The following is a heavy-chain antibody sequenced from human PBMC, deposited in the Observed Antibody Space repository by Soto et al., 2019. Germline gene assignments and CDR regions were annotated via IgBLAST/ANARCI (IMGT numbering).Heavy chain of an antibody. Sequence: SETLSLTCTVSGGSISSGDYYWSWIRQPPGKGLEWIGYIYYSGSTYYNPSLKSRVTISVDTSKNQFSLKLSSVTAADTAVYYCARVFRRIAVAGFDYCGQGTLVTVSS. CDR2: IYYSGST. D-gene: IGHD6-19*01. CDR3: ARVFRRIAVAGFDY. V-gene: IGHV4-30-4*01. J-gene: IGHJ4*02. CDR1: GGSISSGDYY.